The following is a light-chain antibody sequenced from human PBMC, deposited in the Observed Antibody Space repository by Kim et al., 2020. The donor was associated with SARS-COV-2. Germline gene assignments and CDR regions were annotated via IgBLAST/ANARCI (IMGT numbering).Light chain of an antibody. Sequence: AIQMTQSPSSLSASVGDRVTITCRASQGVRNDLGWYQEKPGKAPKLLIYAASSLESGVPSRFSGSGSGTEFTLTISSLQPEDFATYYCLQDYNYPYTFGQGTKLEI. V-gene: IGKV1-6*01. J-gene: IGKJ2*01. CDR1: QGVRND. CDR3: LQDYNYPYT. CDR2: AAS.